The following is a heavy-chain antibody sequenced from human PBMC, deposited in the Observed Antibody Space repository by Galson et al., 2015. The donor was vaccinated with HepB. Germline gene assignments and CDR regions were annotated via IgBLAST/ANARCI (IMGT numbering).Heavy chain of an antibody. D-gene: IGHD6-19*01. CDR3: ARDWADTFPSYSSGWYVY. J-gene: IGHJ4*02. V-gene: IGHV3-48*04. Sequence: SLRLSCAASGFTFRSYSMNWVRQAPGKGLEWVSYISSSSTIYYADSVKGRFTISRDNAKNSLYLQMKSLRAEDTAVYYCARDWADTFPSYSSGWYVYWGQGTLVTVSS. CDR2: ISSSSTI. CDR1: GFTFRSYS.